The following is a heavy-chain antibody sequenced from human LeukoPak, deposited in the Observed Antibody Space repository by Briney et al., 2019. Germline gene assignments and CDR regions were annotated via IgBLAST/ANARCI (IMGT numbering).Heavy chain of an antibody. V-gene: IGHV4-38-2*02. Sequence: TSETLSLTCTVSGYSISSGYYWGWIRQPPGKGLEWIGSIYHSGSTYYNPSLKSRVTISVDTSKNQFSLKLSSVTAADTAVYYCARVSVSTQWLVEEDWGQGTLVTVSS. CDR2: IYHSGST. CDR3: ARVSVSTQWLVEED. CDR1: GYSISSGYY. J-gene: IGHJ4*02. D-gene: IGHD6-19*01.